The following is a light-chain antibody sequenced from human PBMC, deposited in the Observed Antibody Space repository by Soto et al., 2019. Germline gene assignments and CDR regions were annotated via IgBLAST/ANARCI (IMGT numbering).Light chain of an antibody. CDR3: QHHNSYSQT. Sequence: DIPLTQSPPTLSASVGDRVTITCRASQSIRYYLAWYQQMPGKAPKLLIYGASSLQSGVPSRFSGSGSGTEFTLTISSLQPDYFATYFCQHHNSYSQTFGQGTKVEIK. V-gene: IGKV1-5*01. J-gene: IGKJ1*01. CDR2: GAS. CDR1: QSIRYY.